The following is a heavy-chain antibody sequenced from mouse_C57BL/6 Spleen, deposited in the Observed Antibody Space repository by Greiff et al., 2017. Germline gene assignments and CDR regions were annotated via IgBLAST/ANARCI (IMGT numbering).Heavy chain of an antibody. D-gene: IGHD2-4*01. Sequence: EVKLMESGGDLVKPGGSLKLSCAASGFTFSSYGMSWVRQTPDKRLEWVATISSGGSYTYYPDSVKGRFTISRDNAKNTLYLQMSSLKSEDTAMYYCARQGDYYDYDYWYFDVWGTGTTVTVSS. CDR3: ARQGDYYDYDYWYFDV. CDR1: GFTFSSYG. V-gene: IGHV5-6*01. CDR2: ISSGGSYT. J-gene: IGHJ1*03.